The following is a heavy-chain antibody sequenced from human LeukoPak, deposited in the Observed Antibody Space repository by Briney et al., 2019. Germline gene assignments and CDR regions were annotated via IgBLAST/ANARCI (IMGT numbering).Heavy chain of an antibody. D-gene: IGHD6-19*01. CDR3: ASPPPSYSSGWYQRY. V-gene: IGHV3-48*03. J-gene: IGHJ4*02. CDR1: GFTFSSYE. CDR2: ISSSGSTI. Sequence: PGWSLRFSCAASGFTFSSYEMNWGRQDSGKRPECFSYISSSGSTIYYADSVKGRFTISRDNAKNSLYLQMNSLRAEDTAVYYCASPPPSYSSGWYQRYWGQGTLVTVSS.